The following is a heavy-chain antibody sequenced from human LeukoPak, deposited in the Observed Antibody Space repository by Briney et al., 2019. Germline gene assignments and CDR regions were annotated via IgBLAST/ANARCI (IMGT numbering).Heavy chain of an antibody. J-gene: IGHJ4*02. Sequence: ASVKVSCKASGYSCTSYGISWVRQAPGQGLEWMGWISPYNGNTNYAEKLQGRVTMTTDTSTNTAYMELRSLRSDDTAVYYCARAEYYYGSGSYCRYWGQGTLVTVSS. CDR1: GYSCTSYG. CDR2: ISPYNGNT. CDR3: ARAEYYYGSGSYCRY. V-gene: IGHV1-18*01. D-gene: IGHD3-10*01.